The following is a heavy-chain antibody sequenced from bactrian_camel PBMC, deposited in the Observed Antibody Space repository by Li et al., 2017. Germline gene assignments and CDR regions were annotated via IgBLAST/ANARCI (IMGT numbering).Heavy chain of an antibody. Sequence: VQLVESGGGSVQAGGSLRLSCAASGDTASRYCMAWFRQAPGKEREGVAAIDSDGSTNYEDSVKGRFTISRDNAKNTAYLQMDSLRTEDTAVYYCTLGRYLVPKSQGTQVTVS. CDR2: IDSDGST. V-gene: IGHV3S53*01. J-gene: IGHJ4*01. D-gene: IGHD6*01. CDR1: GDTASRYC.